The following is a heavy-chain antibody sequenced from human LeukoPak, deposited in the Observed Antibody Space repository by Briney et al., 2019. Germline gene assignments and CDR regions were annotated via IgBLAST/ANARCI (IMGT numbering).Heavy chain of an antibody. CDR1: GGTFSSYT. D-gene: IGHD5-24*01. J-gene: IGHJ6*03. CDR2: IIPILGIA. CDR3: ARDRLPVEAGDYHYYMDV. Sequence: SVKVSCKASGGTFSSYTISWVRQAPGQGLEWMGRIIPILGIANYAQKFQGRVTITADKSTSTAYMELSSLRSEDTAVYYCARDRLPVEAGDYHYYMDVWGKGTTVTVSS. V-gene: IGHV1-69*04.